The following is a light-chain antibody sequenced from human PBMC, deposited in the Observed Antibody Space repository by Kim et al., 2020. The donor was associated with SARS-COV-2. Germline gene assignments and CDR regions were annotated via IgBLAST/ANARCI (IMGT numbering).Light chain of an antibody. V-gene: IGLV2-11*03. CDR2: DLT. Sequence: ATARSPTATDVGVYNLVSWYQQPPGSAPNLNIYDLTGRPSGVPDRYSGSKSGNTASLTISGLQAEDEGDYHCCSYTDTYTLVFGGGTQLTVL. J-gene: IGLJ2*01. CDR3: CSYTDTYTLV. CDR1: ATDVGVYNL.